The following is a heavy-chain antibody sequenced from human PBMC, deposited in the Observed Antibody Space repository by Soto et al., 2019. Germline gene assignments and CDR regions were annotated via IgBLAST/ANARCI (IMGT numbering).Heavy chain of an antibody. D-gene: IGHD2-15*01. CDR2: TYYRSKWYN. CDR3: AREIACSGGSCYSFDY. V-gene: IGHV6-1*01. J-gene: IGHJ4*02. Sequence: LLRQSQTLSLTCAISGDSVSSNSAAWNWIRQSPSRGLEWLGRTYYRSKWYNDYAVSVKSRITINPDTSKNQFSLQLNSVTPEDTAVYYCAREIACSGGSCYSFDYWVQGTLVTVS. CDR1: GDSVSSNSAA.